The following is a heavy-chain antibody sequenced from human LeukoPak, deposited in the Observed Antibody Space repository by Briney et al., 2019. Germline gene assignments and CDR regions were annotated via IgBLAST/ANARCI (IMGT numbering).Heavy chain of an antibody. D-gene: IGHD6-6*01. Sequence: GGSLRLSCAASGFTFNTYYMKWVRQAPGRGLEWVSSITSSGSDIYYADSVKGRFTISRDNAKYSLYLQMNSPRADDTAIYYCATDPSSSVWSYWGQGTLVTVSS. CDR3: ATDPSSSVWSY. V-gene: IGHV3-21*01. J-gene: IGHJ4*02. CDR2: ITSSGSDI. CDR1: GFTFNTYY.